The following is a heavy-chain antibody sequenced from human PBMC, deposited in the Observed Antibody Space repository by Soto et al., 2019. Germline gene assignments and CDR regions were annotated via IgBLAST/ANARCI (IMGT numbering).Heavy chain of an antibody. D-gene: IGHD4-17*01. CDR3: ARTTAVPNTLRSRYFFDY. Sequence: SETLSLTCSVSGGSVSNKTYYWSWIRQPPGKRLEWIGYVYYSGTTNYNPSLKSRVTISVDLSKNQFSLRLSSVTTADTALYYCARTTAVPNTLRSRYFFDYWGQGTLVTDS. J-gene: IGHJ4*02. CDR2: VYYSGTT. V-gene: IGHV4-61*01. CDR1: GGSVSNKTYY.